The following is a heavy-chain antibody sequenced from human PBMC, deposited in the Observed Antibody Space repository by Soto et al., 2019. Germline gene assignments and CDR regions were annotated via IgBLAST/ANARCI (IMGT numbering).Heavy chain of an antibody. Sequence: GGSLRLSCTASGFTFGDYAMSWFRQAPGKGLEWVGFIRSKAYGGTTEYAASVKDRFTISRDDSKNMAYLQMNSLITEDTAVYYCIGQITIYGLVFMYWGQGTPVTVSS. V-gene: IGHV3-49*03. J-gene: IGHJ4*02. CDR1: GFTFGDYA. CDR3: IGQITIYGLVFMY. D-gene: IGHD3-3*01. CDR2: IRSKAYGGTT.